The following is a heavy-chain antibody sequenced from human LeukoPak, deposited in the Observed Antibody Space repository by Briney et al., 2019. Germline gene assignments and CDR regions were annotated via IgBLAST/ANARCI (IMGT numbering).Heavy chain of an antibody. D-gene: IGHD3-3*01. CDR2: ISGSGGST. CDR1: GFTFSSYA. V-gene: IGHV3-23*01. J-gene: IGHJ4*02. CDR3: AKFDYDFWRTGYY. Sequence: GGSLRLSCAASGFTFSSYAMSWVRQAPGKGLEWVSAISGSGGSTYYADSVKGRFTISRDNSKSTLYLQMNSLRAEDTAVYYCAKFDYDFWRTGYYWGQGTLVTVSS.